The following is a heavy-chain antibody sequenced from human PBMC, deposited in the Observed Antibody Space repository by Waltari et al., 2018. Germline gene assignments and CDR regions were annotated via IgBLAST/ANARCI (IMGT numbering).Heavy chain of an antibody. D-gene: IGHD1-26*01. CDR1: GLTFSSYA. CDR3: AKSIVGATRPTDY. CDR2: ISGSGGST. Sequence: EVQLLESGGGLVQPGGSLRLSCAASGLTFSSYALSWVRRAPGKGLEWVSAISGSGGSTYYADSVKGRFTISRDNSKNTLYLQMNSLRAEDTAVYYCAKSIVGATRPTDYWGQGTLVTVSS. J-gene: IGHJ4*02. V-gene: IGHV3-23*01.